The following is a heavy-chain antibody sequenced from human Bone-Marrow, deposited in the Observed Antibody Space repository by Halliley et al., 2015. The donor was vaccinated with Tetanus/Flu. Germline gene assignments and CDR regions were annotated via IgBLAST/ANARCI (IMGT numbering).Heavy chain of an antibody. V-gene: IGHV3-7*03. CDR2: IKQDGSEK. J-gene: IGHJ4*02. Sequence: SLRLSCAASGFTFTDYWMIWVRQAPGKGLEWVANIKQDGSEKYYVDSVKGRFTISRDNAKNSLYLQMNSLRAEDTAVYYCAGARSARYGGDHWGQGAPITVSS. CDR1: GFTFTDYW. CDR3: AGARSARYGGDH. D-gene: IGHD4-17*01.